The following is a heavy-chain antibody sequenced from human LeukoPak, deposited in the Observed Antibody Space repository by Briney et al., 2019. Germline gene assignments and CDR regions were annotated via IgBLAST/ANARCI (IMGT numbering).Heavy chain of an antibody. CDR2: IIPIFGTA. Sequence: SVKVSCKASGYTFTSYGISWVRQAPGQGLEWMGGIIPIFGTANYAQKFQGRVTITADESTSTAYMELSSLRSEDTAVYYCARDQGYRYGYGDFDYWGQGTLDTVSS. CDR1: GYTFTSYG. J-gene: IGHJ4*02. V-gene: IGHV1-69*13. D-gene: IGHD5-18*01. CDR3: ARDQGYRYGYGDFDY.